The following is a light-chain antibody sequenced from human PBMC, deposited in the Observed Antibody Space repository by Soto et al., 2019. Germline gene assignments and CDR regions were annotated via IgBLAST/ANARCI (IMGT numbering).Light chain of an antibody. V-gene: IGKV1-9*01. CDR3: QQLHTYNT. CDR2: PAS. CDR1: QYIGNY. Sequence: DIQVTQSPPSLSACVGDTITITCRATQYIGNYLNWYQVKPGKAPKLLIYPASTLQSGVSSRFSGSGSGTEFTLTITSLQPEDFATYYCQQLHTYNTFGQGTRLEIK. J-gene: IGKJ5*01.